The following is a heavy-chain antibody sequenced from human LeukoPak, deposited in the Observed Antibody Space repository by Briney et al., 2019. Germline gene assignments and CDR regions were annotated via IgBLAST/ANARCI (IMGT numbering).Heavy chain of an antibody. CDR2: IHHSGRT. CDR3: ARHCGSSWFRPKYYFDY. V-gene: IGHV4-38-2*02. CDR1: DYSISSGFH. Sequence: SETLSLTCTVSDYSISSGFHWGWIRQPPGKGLEWIATIHHSGRTYYNPSLKSRVTISVDTSKNQFSLRLRSVAAADTAVYFCARHCGSSWFRPKYYFDYWGQGTLVTVSS. D-gene: IGHD6-13*01. J-gene: IGHJ4*02.